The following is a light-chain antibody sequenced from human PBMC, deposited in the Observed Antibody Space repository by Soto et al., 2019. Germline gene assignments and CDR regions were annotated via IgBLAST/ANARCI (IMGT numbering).Light chain of an antibody. CDR1: SSDVGGYNY. CDR3: CSYAGSPRYV. CDR2: DVS. J-gene: IGLJ1*01. Sequence: QSALTQPRSVSGSPGQSVTISCTGTSSDVGGYNYVSWYQQHPGKAPKVMIYDVSERPSGVPDRFSGSKSGNTASLTISGRKAEDEADYYCCSYAGSPRYVFGTGTKLTVL. V-gene: IGLV2-11*01.